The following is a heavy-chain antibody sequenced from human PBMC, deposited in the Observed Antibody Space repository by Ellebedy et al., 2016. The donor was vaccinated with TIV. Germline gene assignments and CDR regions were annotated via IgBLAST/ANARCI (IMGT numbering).Heavy chain of an antibody. V-gene: IGHV4-59*01. D-gene: IGHD6-19*01. CDR1: GASISTYY. CDR3: ARFNSGWSGGRYFDY. Sequence: MPSETLSLTCTVSGASISTYYWSWIRQPPGRGIEWTGYIYNFYNSGTTNYNPSLESRVTISVDTSKKQFSLRLSSVSAADTAVYYCARFNSGWSGGRYFDYWGQGTLVTVSS. J-gene: IGHJ4*02. CDR2: IYNFYNSGTT.